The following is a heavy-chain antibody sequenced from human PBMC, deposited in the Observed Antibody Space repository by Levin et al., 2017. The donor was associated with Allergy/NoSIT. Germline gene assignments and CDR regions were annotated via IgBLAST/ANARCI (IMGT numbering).Heavy chain of an antibody. CDR3: AKGRPASGMGFDP. CDR2: IGVGGGT. J-gene: IGHJ5*02. Sequence: PGGSLRLSCAASGFTFSTNAMSWVRLAPGKGLEWVSVIGVGGGTYYADSVKGRFTISRDNSKDTLYLQMNSLRAEDTALYYCAKGRPASGMGFDPWGQGTLVTVSS. V-gene: IGHV3-23*01. CDR1: GFTFSTNA. D-gene: IGHD2-15*01.